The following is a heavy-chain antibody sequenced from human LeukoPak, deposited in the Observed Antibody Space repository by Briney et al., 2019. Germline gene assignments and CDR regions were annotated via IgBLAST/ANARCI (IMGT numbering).Heavy chain of an antibody. D-gene: IGHD3-22*01. CDR1: GGSINSYY. J-gene: IGHJ4*02. CDR3: ARGGRLLGKFDY. Sequence: SETLSLTCTVSGGSINSYYWSWIRQPPGKGLEWIGSIYYSGSTYYNPSLKSRVTISVDTSTNQFSLKLSSVTAADTAVYFCARGGRLLGKFDYWGQGTLVTVSS. CDR2: IYYSGST. V-gene: IGHV4-59*01.